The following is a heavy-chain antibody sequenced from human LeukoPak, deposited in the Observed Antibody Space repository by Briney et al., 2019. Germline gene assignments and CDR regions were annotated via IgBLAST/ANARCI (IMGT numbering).Heavy chain of an antibody. Sequence: PGGSLRLSCAASGFTFSSYAVSWVRQAPGKGLEWVSSISGSGGSTYYADSVKGRFTISRDNSKNTLYLQMNSLRAEDTAVYYCAKGDIVVVPADPLGWFDPWGQGTLVTVSS. V-gene: IGHV3-23*01. CDR1: GFTFSSYA. CDR3: AKGDIVVVPADPLGWFDP. J-gene: IGHJ5*02. CDR2: ISGSGGST. D-gene: IGHD2-2*01.